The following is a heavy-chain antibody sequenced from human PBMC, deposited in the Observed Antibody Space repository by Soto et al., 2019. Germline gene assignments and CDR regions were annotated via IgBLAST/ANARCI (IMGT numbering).Heavy chain of an antibody. D-gene: IGHD2-2*01. CDR1: GFTFSSFA. V-gene: IGHV3-30-3*01. Sequence: QVRLVESGGGVVQPGRSLRLSCAASGFTFSSFALHWVRQAPGKGLDWVALVSYDGNNKFYADSVKGRFTISRDKSKKSLQLQMNALRPGDTAVYYCATPTSSPHLAYWGQGTLVTVSS. CDR3: ATPTSSPHLAY. J-gene: IGHJ4*02. CDR2: VSYDGNNK.